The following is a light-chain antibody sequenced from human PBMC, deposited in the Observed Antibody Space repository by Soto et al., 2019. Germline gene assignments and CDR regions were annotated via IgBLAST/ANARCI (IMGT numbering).Light chain of an antibody. CDR1: QSVSSSY. J-gene: IGKJ4*01. Sequence: IVYTHSPATLSFSPRQRSTLSFRASQSVSSSYLAWHQQKPGQAPRLLIYGASSRATGIPDRFSGSGSGTDFTLTISRLEPEDFAVYYCQQYGSLLTFGGGTKVDIK. CDR2: GAS. CDR3: QQYGSLLT. V-gene: IGKV3-20*01.